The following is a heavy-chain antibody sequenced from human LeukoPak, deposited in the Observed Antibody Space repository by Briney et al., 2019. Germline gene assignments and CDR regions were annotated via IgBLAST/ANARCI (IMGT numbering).Heavy chain of an antibody. Sequence: GASVQVSCQASGYSFNSVGMNWVRQAPGQGLEWMGWIDTNTGNPTYAQGLRGRFVFSFDTSVSTAYLQIYSLEPEDTAVYFCARGRSSPGIDYWGLGTQVTVSS. V-gene: IGHV7-4-1*01. CDR1: GYSFNSVG. CDR3: ARGRSSPGIDY. J-gene: IGHJ4*02. D-gene: IGHD1-26*01. CDR2: IDTNTGNP.